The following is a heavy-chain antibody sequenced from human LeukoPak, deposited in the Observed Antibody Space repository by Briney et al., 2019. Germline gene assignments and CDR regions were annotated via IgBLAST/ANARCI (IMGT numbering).Heavy chain of an antibody. Sequence: GASVKVSCKAPGYTFTSYGISWVRQAPGQGLEWMGWVSAYNGNTNYAQKLQGRVTMTTDTSTSTAYMELRSLRSDDTAVYYCARDLIAARVSWFDPWGQGTLVTVSS. CDR2: VSAYNGNT. V-gene: IGHV1-18*01. J-gene: IGHJ5*02. CDR1: GYTFTSYG. D-gene: IGHD6-6*01. CDR3: ARDLIAARVSWFDP.